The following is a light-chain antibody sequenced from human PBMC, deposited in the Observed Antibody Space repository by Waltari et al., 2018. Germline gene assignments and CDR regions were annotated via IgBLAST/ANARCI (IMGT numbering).Light chain of an antibody. J-gene: IGLJ3*02. CDR3: ATWDDSLTGWV. CDR2: RNN. V-gene: IGLV1-47*01. CDR1: SPNLGSYY. Sequence: QSVLTQPPSASGTPGQRVTISCSASSPNLGSYYVYWYQQLSGTAPKLLIYRNNERPSGVPDRFSGSKSGTSASLAITGLRSEDEAHYYCATWDDSLTGWVFGGGTKLAVL.